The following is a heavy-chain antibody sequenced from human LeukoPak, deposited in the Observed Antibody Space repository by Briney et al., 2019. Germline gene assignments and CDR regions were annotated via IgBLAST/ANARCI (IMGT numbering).Heavy chain of an antibody. V-gene: IGHV1-69*13. J-gene: IGHJ4*02. CDR3: ARGGVYCSGGSRYTPFDY. CDR1: GGTFSSYA. CDR2: IIPIFGTA. Sequence: GASVKVSCKASGGTFSSYAISWVRQAPGQGLEWMGGIIPIFGTANYAQKFQGRVTITADESTSTAYMELSSLRSEDTAVYYCARGGVYCSGGSRYTPFDYWGQGTLVTVSS. D-gene: IGHD2-15*01.